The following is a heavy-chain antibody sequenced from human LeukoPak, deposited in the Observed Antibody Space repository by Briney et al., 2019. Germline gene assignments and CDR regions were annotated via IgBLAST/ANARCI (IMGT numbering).Heavy chain of an antibody. J-gene: IGHJ4*02. CDR1: GFTFSSYS. V-gene: IGHV3-21*01. D-gene: IGHD6-19*01. Sequence: PGGSLRLSCAASGFTFSSYSMNWVRQAPGKGLDWVSSISSSSSYIYYADSVKGRFTISRDNAKNSLYLQMNSLRAEDTAVYYCARFANAWLAWDYWGQGTLVTVSS. CDR3: ARFANAWLAWDY. CDR2: ISSSSSYI.